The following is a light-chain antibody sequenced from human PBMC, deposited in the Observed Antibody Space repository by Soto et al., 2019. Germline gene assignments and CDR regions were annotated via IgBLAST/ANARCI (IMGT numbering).Light chain of an antibody. CDR2: AAS. V-gene: IGKV1-9*01. CDR3: QQLNSYPRT. Sequence: DIQLTQSPSFLSASVGDRVTITCRASQGISSYLAWYQQKPGKAPKLLIYAASTLQSGVPSRFSGSGSGTEFTLTISSLQPADLATYYCQQLNSYPRTFGQGTKLEIK. CDR1: QGISSY. J-gene: IGKJ2*01.